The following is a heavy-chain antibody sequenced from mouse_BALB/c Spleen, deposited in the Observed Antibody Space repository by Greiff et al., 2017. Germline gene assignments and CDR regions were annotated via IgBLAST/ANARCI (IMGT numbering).Heavy chain of an antibody. D-gene: IGHD4-1*01. Sequence: EVKLMESGAGLVQPGGSLNLSCAASGFTFSSYGMSWVRQTPDKRLELVATIYSNGGSTYYPDSVKGRFTIARDNAKNTLYLKMSSLKSEDTAMYYCARNAATGWFAYWGQGTMVTVSA. J-gene: IGHJ3*01. CDR3: ARNAATGWFAY. CDR1: GFTFSSYG. CDR2: IYSNGGST. V-gene: IGHV5-6-3*01.